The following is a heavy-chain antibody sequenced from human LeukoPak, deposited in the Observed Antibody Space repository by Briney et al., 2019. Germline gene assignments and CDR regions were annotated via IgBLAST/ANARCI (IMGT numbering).Heavy chain of an antibody. CDR3: ARGYDSSAYYPFNY. D-gene: IGHD3-22*01. CDR2: TYYRSKWNN. CDR1: GDSVSSNSAP. J-gene: IGHJ4*02. Sequence: SHTLSLTCAISGDSVSSNSAPWNWIRQSPSRGLEWLGRTYYRSKWNNDYAVSVKSRIIINPDTSKNQFSLMLSSVTAADTAVYYCARGYDSSAYYPFNYWGQGTLVTVSS. V-gene: IGHV6-1*01.